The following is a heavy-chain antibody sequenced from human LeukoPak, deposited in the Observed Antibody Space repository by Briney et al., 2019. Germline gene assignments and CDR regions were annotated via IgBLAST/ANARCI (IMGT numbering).Heavy chain of an antibody. V-gene: IGHV1-2*02. D-gene: IGHD6-13*01. CDR3: ARLGGGSSWSNFDF. CDR1: GYTFTRYY. CDR2: INPNSGGT. Sequence: ASAKVSCKASGYTFTRYYMHWVRQAPGQGLEWMGWINPNSGGTNYAQKFQGRVTMTRDTSITTAYMELSRLRSDDTAVYYCARLGGGSSWSNFDFWGQGTLVTVSS. J-gene: IGHJ4*02.